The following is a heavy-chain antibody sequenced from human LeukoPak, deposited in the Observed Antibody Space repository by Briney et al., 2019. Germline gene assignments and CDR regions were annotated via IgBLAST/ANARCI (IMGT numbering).Heavy chain of an antibody. CDR3: ARIYGGYPLI. Sequence: SETLSHTCTVSGGSISSSSYYWGWIRQPPGKGLEWIGSIYYSGTTDYNPSLKSRVTISVDTSKNQFSLKLSSVTAADTAVYYCARIYGGYPLIWGQGTLVTVSS. J-gene: IGHJ4*02. CDR2: IYYSGTT. V-gene: IGHV4-39*07. D-gene: IGHD2/OR15-2a*01. CDR1: GGSISSSSYY.